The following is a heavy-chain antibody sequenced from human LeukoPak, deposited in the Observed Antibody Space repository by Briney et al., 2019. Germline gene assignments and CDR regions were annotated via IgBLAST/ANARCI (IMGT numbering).Heavy chain of an antibody. CDR3: AQRIGSCTNIRCLYFDP. CDR2: ISGSGGGT. V-gene: IGHV3-23*01. D-gene: IGHD2-8*01. J-gene: IGHJ4*02. Sequence: GGSLRLSCAASGFTFDNYAMSWVRLAAGKGLEWVSTISGSGGGTYYADSVMGRFIISRDNSENTVELQMNSLRAEHTAVYYCAQRIGSCTNIRCLYFDPWGPGAPVTVPS. CDR1: GFTFDNYA.